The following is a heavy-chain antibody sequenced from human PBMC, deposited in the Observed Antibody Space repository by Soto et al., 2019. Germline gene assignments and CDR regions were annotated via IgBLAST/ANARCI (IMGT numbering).Heavy chain of an antibody. Sequence: VASVKVSCKASGGTFSSYAISWVRQAPGQGLEWMGGIIPIFGTANYAQKFQGRVTITADESTSTAYMELSSLRSEDTAVYYCARDRAPRIVGANSGDAFDIWGQGTMVTVSS. J-gene: IGHJ3*02. CDR1: GGTFSSYA. D-gene: IGHD1-26*01. CDR3: ARDRAPRIVGANSGDAFDI. CDR2: IIPIFGTA. V-gene: IGHV1-69*13.